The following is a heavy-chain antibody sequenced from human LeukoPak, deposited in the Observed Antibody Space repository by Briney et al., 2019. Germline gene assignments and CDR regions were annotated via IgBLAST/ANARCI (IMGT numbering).Heavy chain of an antibody. D-gene: IGHD5/OR15-5a*01. J-gene: IGHJ5*02. CDR2: IIPIFGTA. CDR1: GGTFSSYA. Sequence: SVKVSCKASGGTFSSYAISWVRQAPGQGLEWMGGIIPIFGTANYAQNFQGRVTITADESTSTAYMELSSLRSEDTAVYYCARVVSPENWFDPWGQGTLVTVSS. V-gene: IGHV1-69*13. CDR3: ARVVSPENWFDP.